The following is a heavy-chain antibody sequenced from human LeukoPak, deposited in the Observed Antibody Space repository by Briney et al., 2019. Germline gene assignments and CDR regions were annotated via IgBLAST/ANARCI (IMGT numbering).Heavy chain of an antibody. CDR2: ISSSGRTM. CDR3: ARESGLTMVRGTFDY. Sequence: GGSLRLSCAASGFTFSSYSMNWVRQAPGKGLEWVAYISSSGRTMYYADSVKGRFTFSRDNAKNSLYLQTNSLRAEDTAVYYCARESGLTMVRGTFDYWGQGTLVTVSS. D-gene: IGHD3-10*01. V-gene: IGHV3-48*03. CDR1: GFTFSSYS. J-gene: IGHJ4*02.